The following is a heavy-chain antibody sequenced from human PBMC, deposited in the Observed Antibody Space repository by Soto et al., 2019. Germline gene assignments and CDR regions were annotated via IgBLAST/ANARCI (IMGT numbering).Heavy chain of an antibody. CDR3: AKVSSYYDGEDY. CDR1: GYTFTSYD. Sequence: ASVKVSCKASGYTFTSYDINWVRQATGQGLEWMGWMNPNSGNTGYAQKFQGRVTMTRNTSISTAYMELSSLRSEDTAVYYCAKVSSYYDGEDYWGQGTLVTVSS. D-gene: IGHD3-22*01. V-gene: IGHV1-8*01. CDR2: MNPNSGNT. J-gene: IGHJ4*02.